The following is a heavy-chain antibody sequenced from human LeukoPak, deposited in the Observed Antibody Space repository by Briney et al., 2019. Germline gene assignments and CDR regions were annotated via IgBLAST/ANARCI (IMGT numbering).Heavy chain of an antibody. CDR2: ISSSSSYI. D-gene: IGHD1-26*01. Sequence: GGSLRLSCAASGFTFSSYSMNWVRKAPGKGLEWVSSISSSSSYIYYADSVKGRFTISRDNAKNSLYLQMNSLRAEDTAVYYCAKSADGIVEVIRKREFDYWGQGTLVTVSS. CDR1: GFTFSSYS. CDR3: AKSADGIVEVIRKREFDY. V-gene: IGHV3-21*04. J-gene: IGHJ4*02.